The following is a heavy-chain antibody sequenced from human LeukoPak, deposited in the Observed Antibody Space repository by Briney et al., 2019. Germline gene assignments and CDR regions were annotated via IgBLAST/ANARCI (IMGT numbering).Heavy chain of an antibody. Sequence: TGGSLRLSCAASGFTFNNAWMSWVRQAPGRGLEWVGRIRSITDGGTTDYAAPVKGRFTISRDDSKNTLYLQMNSLRTEDTAVYYCARGVLYSNGWYMRGYFDYWGQGTLVTVSS. J-gene: IGHJ4*02. CDR2: IRSITDGGTT. CDR3: ARGVLYSNGWYMRGYFDY. D-gene: IGHD6-19*01. CDR1: GFTFNNAW. V-gene: IGHV3-15*01.